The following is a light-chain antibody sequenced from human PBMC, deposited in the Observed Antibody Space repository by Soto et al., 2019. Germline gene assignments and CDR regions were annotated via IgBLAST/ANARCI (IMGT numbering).Light chain of an antibody. CDR2: GAS. CDR3: QERINWPLT. CDR1: QSISSH. J-gene: IGKJ4*01. V-gene: IGKV3-11*01. Sequence: EIVLTQSPATLSLSPGERATLSCRASQSISSHLAWYQQKPGQDPMLLIYGASNRATGIPARCSGSGSGTDYTLTFTSLEPEDFAVYYCQERINWPLTCGGGTKVEIK.